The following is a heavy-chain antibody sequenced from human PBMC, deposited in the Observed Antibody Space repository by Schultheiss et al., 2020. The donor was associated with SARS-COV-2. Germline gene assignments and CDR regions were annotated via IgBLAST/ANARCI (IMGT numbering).Heavy chain of an antibody. D-gene: IGHD1-1*01. V-gene: IGHV4-59*01. CDR1: GGSISSFY. CDR3: ARQRGGDYYYYYYMDV. Sequence: SETLSLTCTVSGGSISSFYWSWIRQPPGKGLEWIGYIYYSGSTNYNPSLKSRVTISVDTSKNQFSLKLSSVTAADTAVYYCARQRGGDYYYYYYMDVWGKGTTVTVSS. CDR2: IYYSGST. J-gene: IGHJ6*03.